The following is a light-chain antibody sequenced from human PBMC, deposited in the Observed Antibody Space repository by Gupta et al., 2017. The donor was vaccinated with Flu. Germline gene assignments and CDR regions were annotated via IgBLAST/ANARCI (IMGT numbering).Light chain of an antibody. CDR2: AAA. V-gene: IGKV1-39*01. J-gene: IGKJ2*01. Sequence: PSSLAASVGVRVTITCRASQSIGSYLDWYQQRRGKAPKVLVYAAASLQSGDPSRLSGSGTGTDFTLTLSRRQTEDFGTCACQQSYEIPYTCGQGTNLEIK. CDR3: QQSYEIPYT. CDR1: QSIGSY.